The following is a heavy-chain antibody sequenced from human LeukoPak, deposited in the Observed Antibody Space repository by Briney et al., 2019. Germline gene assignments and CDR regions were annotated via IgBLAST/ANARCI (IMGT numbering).Heavy chain of an antibody. D-gene: IGHD1-14*01. J-gene: IGHJ4*02. CDR2: ISSRSRTI. CDR1: GFTFSSYS. Sequence: GGSLRLSCAASGFTFSSYSMNWVRQAPGKGLEWVSYISSRSRTIYYADSVKGRFTISRDNAKNSLYLQMNSLRAEDTAVYYCARVGTNQRLGEFDYWGQGTLVTVSS. CDR3: ARVGTNQRLGEFDY. V-gene: IGHV3-48*01.